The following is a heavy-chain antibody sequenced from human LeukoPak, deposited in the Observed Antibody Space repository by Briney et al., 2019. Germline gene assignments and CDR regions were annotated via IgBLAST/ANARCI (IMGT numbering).Heavy chain of an antibody. CDR3: AKDPRVGSRVTTPCP. J-gene: IGHJ5*02. Sequence: GGSLRLSCAASGFTFSSYAMSWVRQAPGKRVESGSSISGSGCSTYYADSGKGLFTTSRDTSKSTLFLQMNRLRAEDTAVYYCAKDPRVGSRVTTPCPWGQGTLVTVSS. CDR1: GFTFSSYA. D-gene: IGHD5-24*01. V-gene: IGHV3-23*01. CDR2: ISGSGCST.